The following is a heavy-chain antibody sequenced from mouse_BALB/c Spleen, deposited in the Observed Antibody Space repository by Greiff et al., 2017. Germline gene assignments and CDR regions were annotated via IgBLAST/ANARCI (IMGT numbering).Heavy chain of an antibody. CDR2: IDPFNGGT. J-gene: IGHJ1*01. D-gene: IGHD1-1*01. CDR3: ADGSSYGWYFDV. Sequence: VQLQQPGPELMKPGASVKISCKASGYSFTSYYMHWVKQSHGKSLEWIGYIDPFNGGTSYNQKFKGKATLTVDKSSSTAYMHLSSLTSEDSAVYYCADGSSYGWYFDVWGAGTTVTVSS. V-gene: IGHV1S135*01. CDR1: GYSFTSYY.